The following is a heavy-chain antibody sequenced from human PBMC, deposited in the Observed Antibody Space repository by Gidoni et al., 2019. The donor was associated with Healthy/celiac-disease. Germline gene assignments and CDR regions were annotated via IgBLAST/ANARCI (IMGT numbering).Heavy chain of an antibody. V-gene: IGHV4-59*01. Sequence: QVQLQESGPGLXKPSEXXSLTXXVSXGSISSYYWSWIRQAPGKGLAWIGYTYYSGSXNYNPSLKXXXTXXVDTSXXQFXXXLXXXTAXXXAVXXXAXXXAAXXXYYXXXWGXXTL. CDR2: TYYSGSX. D-gene: IGHD1-26*01. J-gene: IGHJ1*01. CDR1: XGSISSYY. CDR3: AXXXAAXXXYYXXX.